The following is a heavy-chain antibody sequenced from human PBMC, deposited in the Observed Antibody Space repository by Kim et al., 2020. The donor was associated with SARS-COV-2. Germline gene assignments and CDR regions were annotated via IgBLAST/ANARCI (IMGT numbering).Heavy chain of an antibody. V-gene: IGHV1-46*01. D-gene: IGHD6-19*01. J-gene: IGHJ3*02. Sequence: KFQGRVTMTRDTSTSTVYMELSSLRSEDTAVYYCARDPTTAVAGRGAFDIWGQGTMVTVSS. CDR3: ARDPTTAVAGRGAFDI.